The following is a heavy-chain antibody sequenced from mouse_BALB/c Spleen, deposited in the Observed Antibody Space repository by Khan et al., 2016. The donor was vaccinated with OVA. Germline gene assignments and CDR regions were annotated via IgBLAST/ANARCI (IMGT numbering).Heavy chain of an antibody. Sequence: DVHLVESGGGLVQPGGSRKLSCAASGFTFSSFGMHWVRQAPKKGLEWVAYISSGSSTIYYVDTVKGRFTISRDNPKNNLFLQMTSLRSEDTAMYYRARSGGNFHWYFDVWGAGTSVTVSS. J-gene: IGHJ1*01. CDR1: GFTFSSFG. V-gene: IGHV5-17*02. D-gene: IGHD2-1*01. CDR3: ARSGGNFHWYFDV. CDR2: ISSGSSTI.